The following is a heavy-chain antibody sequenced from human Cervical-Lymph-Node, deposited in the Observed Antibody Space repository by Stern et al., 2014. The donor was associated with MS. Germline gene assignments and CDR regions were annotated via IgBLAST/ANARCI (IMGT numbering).Heavy chain of an antibody. D-gene: IGHD5-24*01. CDR2: VWYDGSTA. Sequence: VQLVESAGGAVPPGTSLRLSCAASGFTFRSYGMHWVRQAPGKGLEWVALVWYDGSTAYYRNSVKGRFTISRDNSNNTLFLQMNSLTAEDTAVYYCARGHIPYAYNYLFDYWGQGTLVTVSS. CDR3: ARGHIPYAYNYLFDY. CDR1: GFTFRSYG. V-gene: IGHV3-33*01. J-gene: IGHJ4*02.